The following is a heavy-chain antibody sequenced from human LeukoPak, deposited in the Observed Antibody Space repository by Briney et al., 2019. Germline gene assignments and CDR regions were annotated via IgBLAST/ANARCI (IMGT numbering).Heavy chain of an antibody. CDR1: GYTLTGYY. J-gene: IGHJ4*02. CDR2: INPNSGGT. D-gene: IGHD2-8*01. CDR3: AREKANGAAPLGFDY. Sequence: ASVKVSCKASGYTLTGYYMHWVRQAPGQGLEWMGWINPNSGGTNYAQKFQGRVTMTRDTSISTAYMELSRLRSDDTAVYYCAREKANGAAPLGFDYWGQGTLVTVSS. V-gene: IGHV1-2*02.